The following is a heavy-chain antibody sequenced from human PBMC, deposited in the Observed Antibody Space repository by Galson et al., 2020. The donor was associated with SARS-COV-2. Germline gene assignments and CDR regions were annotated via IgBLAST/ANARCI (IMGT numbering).Heavy chain of an antibody. D-gene: IGHD3-16*02. CDR3: AHRPVRLGIHGFDP. V-gene: IGHV2-5*02. CDR2: IYWDDDN. Sequence: KMSGPTLVKPTQPLTPTCTFSGFSLSTSGAGVGWIPQPPGKALHWPAPIYWDDDNRYSPSRKSRLTITKDTSKNQVVLTMTNMDPVDTATYYCAHRPVRLGIHGFDPWGQGTLVTVSS. J-gene: IGHJ5*02. CDR1: GFSLSTSGAG.